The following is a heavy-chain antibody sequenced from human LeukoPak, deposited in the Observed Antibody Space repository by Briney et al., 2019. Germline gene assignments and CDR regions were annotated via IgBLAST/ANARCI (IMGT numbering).Heavy chain of an antibody. J-gene: IGHJ6*02. D-gene: IGHD1-7*01. CDR3: ATSXXXGTTSFYVMDV. CDR2: INPNSGGT. V-gene: IGHV1-2*02. CDR1: GYTFTGYY. Sequence: ASVKVSCKASGYTFTGYYMHWVRQAPGQGLEWMGWINPNSGGTNYAQKFQGRVTMTEDTSTDTAYMELSSLRSEDTAVYYCATSXXXGTTSFYVMDVWGQGTTVTVSS.